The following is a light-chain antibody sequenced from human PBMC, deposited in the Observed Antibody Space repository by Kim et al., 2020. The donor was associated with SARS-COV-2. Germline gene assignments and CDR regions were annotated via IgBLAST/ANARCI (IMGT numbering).Light chain of an antibody. Sequence: QSALTQPASVSDFPGQSITISCTGTSSDVGAYDHVSWYQQHPDKVPKLMIYDVNKRPSGVSSRFSGSKSGNTASLTISGLQTEDEADYYCSSFATSTTWVFGGGTKVTVL. V-gene: IGLV2-14*01. CDR1: SSDVGAYDH. CDR3: SSFATSTTWV. J-gene: IGLJ3*02. CDR2: DVN.